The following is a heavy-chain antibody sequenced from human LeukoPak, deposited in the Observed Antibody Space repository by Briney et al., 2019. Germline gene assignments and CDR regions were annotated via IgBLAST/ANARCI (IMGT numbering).Heavy chain of an antibody. V-gene: IGHV4-31*03. CDR3: ARDGGYCSGGSCFVGFDY. J-gene: IGHJ4*02. CDR1: GGSISSGGNY. CDR2: IYYSGST. D-gene: IGHD2-15*01. Sequence: SQTLSLTCTVSGGSISSGGNYWSWIRQHPGKGLEWIGYIYYSGSTYYNPSLKSRVTISVDTSKNQFSLKLSSVTAADTAVYYCARDGGYCSGGSCFVGFDYWGQGTLVTVSS.